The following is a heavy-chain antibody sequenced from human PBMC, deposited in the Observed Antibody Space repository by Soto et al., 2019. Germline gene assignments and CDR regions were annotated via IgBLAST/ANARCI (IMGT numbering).Heavy chain of an antibody. V-gene: IGHV4-30-4*01. CDR1: GGSSGSGGYY. J-gene: IGHJ3*02. D-gene: IGHD3-22*01. CDR3: ARGTMIVVALDAFDI. CDR2: IYYSGST. Sequence: PLEILCLTWSVSGGSSGSGGYYWSWIRQPPGKGLEWIGYIYYSGSTYYNPSLKSRVTISVDTSKNQFSLKLSSVTAADTAVYYCARGTMIVVALDAFDIWGQGTMVPVSS.